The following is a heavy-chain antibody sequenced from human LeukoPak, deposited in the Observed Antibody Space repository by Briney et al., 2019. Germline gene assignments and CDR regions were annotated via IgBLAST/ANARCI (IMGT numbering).Heavy chain of an antibody. CDR2: INHSGST. CDR1: GGSFSGYY. V-gene: IGHV4-34*01. D-gene: IGHD3-10*01. CDR3: ARESDYYGSGSLD. J-gene: IGHJ4*02. Sequence: PSETLSLTCAVYGGSFSGYYWSWIRQPPGKGLEWIGEINHSGSTNYNPSLKSRVTISVDTSKNQFSLKLSSVTAADTAVYYCARESDYYGSGSLDWGQGTLVTVSS.